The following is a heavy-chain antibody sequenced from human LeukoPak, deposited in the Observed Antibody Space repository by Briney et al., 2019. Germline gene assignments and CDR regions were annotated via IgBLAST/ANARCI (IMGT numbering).Heavy chain of an antibody. Sequence: GGSLRLSCAASGFTFSNSGMHWVRQAPGKGLEWVAVIWYDGSNKYYADSVKGRFTISRDNSKNTLYLQMNSLRAEDTAVYYCAKARSSSWYEFDYWGQGTLVTVSS. D-gene: IGHD6-13*01. V-gene: IGHV3-33*06. CDR2: IWYDGSNK. J-gene: IGHJ4*02. CDR3: AKARSSSWYEFDY. CDR1: GFTFSNSG.